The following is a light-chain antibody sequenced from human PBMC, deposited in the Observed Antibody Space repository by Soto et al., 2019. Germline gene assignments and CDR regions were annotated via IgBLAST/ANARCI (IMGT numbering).Light chain of an antibody. V-gene: IGKV3-20*01. CDR3: QQYGSSPRT. CDR1: QSIRSNY. J-gene: IGKJ1*01. CDR2: GAS. Sequence: EIALTQSPGTLSLSPGERATLSCRASQSIRSNYVAWYQQKPGQGPRLLIYGASSRATGIPDRFSGSGSGTDFTLIISRLEPEDFAMYYCQQYGSSPRTFGQGTKVDIK.